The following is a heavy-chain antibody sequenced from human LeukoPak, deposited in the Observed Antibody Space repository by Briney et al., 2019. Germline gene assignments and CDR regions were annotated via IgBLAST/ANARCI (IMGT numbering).Heavy chain of an antibody. J-gene: IGHJ5*02. CDR2: IYYSGST. CDR3: ATIREYSSSFRFDP. V-gene: IGHV4-31*03. D-gene: IGHD6-6*01. CDR1: GGSISSGGYY. Sequence: SETLSLTCTVSGGSISSGGYYWGWIRQHPGKGLEWIGYIYYSGSTYYNPSLKSRVTISVDTSKNQFSLKLSSVTAADTAVYYCATIREYSSSFRFDPWGQGTLVTVSS.